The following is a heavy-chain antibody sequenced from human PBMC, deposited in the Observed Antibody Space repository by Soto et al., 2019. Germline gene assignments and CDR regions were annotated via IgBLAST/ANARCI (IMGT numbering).Heavy chain of an antibody. J-gene: IGHJ4*02. CDR3: ASSYDILTGYYQGRDPYYFDY. D-gene: IGHD3-9*01. CDR2: IYYSGST. Sequence: PSETLSLTCTVSGGSISSYYWSWIRQPPGKGLEWIGYIYYSGSTNYHPSLKSRVTISVDTSKNQFSLKLSSVTAADTAVYYCASSYDILTGYYQGRDPYYFDYWGQGTLVTVSS. CDR1: GGSISSYY. V-gene: IGHV4-59*01.